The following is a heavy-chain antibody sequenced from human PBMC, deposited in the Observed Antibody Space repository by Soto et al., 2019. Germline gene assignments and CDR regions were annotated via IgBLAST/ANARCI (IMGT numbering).Heavy chain of an antibody. CDR2: INPILSMS. D-gene: IGHD3-10*01. V-gene: IGHV1-69*02. J-gene: IGHJ4*02. Sequence: QVQLVQSGAEVKRPGSSVKVSCKASGDTFTFYSINWVRQAAGLGLEWMGRINPILSMSNYAQRFQGRVTMTADKSTSSAYMELSSLRSEDTAIYYCASSYGSGYRAFDYWGQGALVTVSS. CDR3: ASSYGSGYRAFDY. CDR1: GDTFTFYS.